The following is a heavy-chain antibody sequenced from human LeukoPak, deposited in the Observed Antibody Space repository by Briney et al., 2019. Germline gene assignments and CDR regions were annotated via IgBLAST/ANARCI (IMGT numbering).Heavy chain of an antibody. V-gene: IGHV7-4-1*02. J-gene: IGHJ6*03. Sequence: GASVKVSCKASGYTFTGYAMNWVRQAPGQGLEWMGWINTNTGNPTYAQGFTGRFVFSLDTSVSTAYLQISSLKAEDTAVYYCARVIWNGAYYYYMDVWGKGTTVTVSS. D-gene: IGHD1-1*01. CDR2: INTNTGNP. CDR3: ARVIWNGAYYYYMDV. CDR1: GYTFTGYA.